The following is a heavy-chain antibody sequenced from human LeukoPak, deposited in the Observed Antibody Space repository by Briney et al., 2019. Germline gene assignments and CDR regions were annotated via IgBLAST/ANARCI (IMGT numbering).Heavy chain of an antibody. V-gene: IGHV3-23*01. CDR3: AKEGYSYGPPGY. D-gene: IGHD5-18*01. CDR2: ISGSGDST. CDR1: GFTFRSYV. J-gene: IGHJ4*02. Sequence: GGSLRLSCAASGFTFRSYVMSWVRQAPRKGLEWVSAISGSGDSTYYADSVKGRFTISRDNSKNTLYLQMNSLRAEDTAVYYCAKEGYSYGPPGYWGQGTLVTVSS.